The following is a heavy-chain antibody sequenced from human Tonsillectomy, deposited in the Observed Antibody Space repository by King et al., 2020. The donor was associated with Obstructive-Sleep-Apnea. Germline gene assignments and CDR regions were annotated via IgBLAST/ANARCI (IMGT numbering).Heavy chain of an antibody. J-gene: IGHJ4*02. CDR2: TCYSGST. D-gene: IGHD3-10*01. V-gene: IGHV4-39*07. Sequence: LQLQESGPGLVKPSETLSLTCTVSGGSISSSNNYWGWIRHPPGKGREWIWSTCYSGSTYYHPSLKSLVPTSVDTSKNQFSLKLSSVTSADTAVYYCARENYYGSGSYYFDYWGQGTLVTVSS. CDR1: GGSISSSNNY. CDR3: ARENYYGSGSYYFDY.